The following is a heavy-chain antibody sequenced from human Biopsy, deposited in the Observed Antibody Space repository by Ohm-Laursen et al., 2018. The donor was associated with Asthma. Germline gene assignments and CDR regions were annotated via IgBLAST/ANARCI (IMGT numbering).Heavy chain of an antibody. J-gene: IGHJ5*02. D-gene: IGHD6-19*01. CDR2: SRSKAYGGTT. CDR3: TREDYSSGWYPSESANWFDP. V-gene: IGHV3-49*03. CDR1: VSTFGVYA. Sequence: SLRLSRACSVSTFGVYAMSWFWHSLGQGPEWGGFSRSKAYGGTTEYAASVKGRFTISRDDSKSIAYLQVNSLKTEDTAVCYCTREDYSSGWYPSESANWFDPWGQGTLVTVSS.